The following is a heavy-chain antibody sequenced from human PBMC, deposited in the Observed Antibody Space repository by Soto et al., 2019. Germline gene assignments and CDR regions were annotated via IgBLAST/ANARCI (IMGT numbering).Heavy chain of an antibody. CDR3: LTHSWNY. CDR2: SGASDLST. Sequence: EVQLLESGGGLVQPGGSLRLSCAVSGFTFSSLDLSWVRQPPGKGLEWVSASGASDLSTHYADSVKGRFTISRDSSKNTLYLPMTSLTAEDTSVYYCLTHSWNYWSQVTLVTVSS. V-gene: IGHV3-23*01. CDR1: GFTFSSLD. J-gene: IGHJ1*01. D-gene: IGHD3-3*02.